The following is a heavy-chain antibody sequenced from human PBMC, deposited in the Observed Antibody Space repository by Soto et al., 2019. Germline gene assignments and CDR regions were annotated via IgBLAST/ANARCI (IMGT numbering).Heavy chain of an antibody. J-gene: IGHJ4*02. V-gene: IGHV3-30*18. CDR3: ANFKWYYYGSGSHPRRPRVDY. D-gene: IGHD3-10*01. CDR2: ISYDGSNK. Sequence: PGGSLRLSCAASGFTFSSYGMHWVCQAPGKGLEWVAVISYDGSNKYYADSVKGRFTISRDNSKNTLYLQMNSLRAEDTAVYYCANFKWYYYGSGSHPRRPRVDYWGQGTLVTVSS. CDR1: GFTFSSYG.